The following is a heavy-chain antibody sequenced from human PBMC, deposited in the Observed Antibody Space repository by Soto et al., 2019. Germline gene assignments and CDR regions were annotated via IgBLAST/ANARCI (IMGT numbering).Heavy chain of an antibody. J-gene: IGHJ6*02. CDR2: IIPIFGTA. CDR3: ATRRNPLITMVRGVTGYYYYGMDV. D-gene: IGHD3-10*01. CDR1: GGTFSSYA. V-gene: IGHV1-69*13. Sequence: GASVKVSCKASGGTFSSYAISWVRQAPGQGLEWMGGIIPIFGTANYAQKFQGRVTITADESTSTAYMELSSLRSEDTAVYYCATRRNPLITMVRGVTGYYYYGMDVWGQGTTVTVSS.